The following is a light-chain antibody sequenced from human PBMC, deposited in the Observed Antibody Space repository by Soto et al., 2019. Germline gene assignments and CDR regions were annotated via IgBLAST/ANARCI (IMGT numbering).Light chain of an antibody. CDR1: QSVSSTY. CDR2: GAA. Sequence: EIVLTQSPGTLSLSPGERATLSCRASQSVSSTYLAWYQHKPGQAPRLLIYGAATRAAGVPDRFSCSGSGTDFTLTISRLEPEDFAVYYCQQYGSSPLFTFGPGTKVEIK. CDR3: QQYGSSPLFT. V-gene: IGKV3-20*01. J-gene: IGKJ3*01.